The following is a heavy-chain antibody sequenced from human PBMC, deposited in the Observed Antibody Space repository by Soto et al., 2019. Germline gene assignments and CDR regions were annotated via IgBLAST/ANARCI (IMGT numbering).Heavy chain of an antibody. CDR2: IYRSGST. V-gene: IGHV4-38-2*01. CDR3: ARVAYFDTTRYSYSFHY. CDR1: GYSISTGYY. D-gene: IGHD3-22*01. Sequence: SETLSLTCAVSGYSISTGYYWGWIRQPPGKGLEWIGSIYRSGSTYYNPSLKSRVTISMDMSKNQFSLKLTSVTAADTAVYYCARVAYFDTTRYSYSFHYRGPGTLLSV. J-gene: IGHJ1*01.